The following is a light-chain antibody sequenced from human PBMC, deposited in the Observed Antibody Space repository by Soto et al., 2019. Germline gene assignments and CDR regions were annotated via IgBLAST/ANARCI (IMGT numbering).Light chain of an antibody. CDR1: QSVRSD. CDR3: QQYDTSPWT. CDR2: GAS. Sequence: VCTQSPVTLSLSPGERATLSCRASQSVRSDLVWYQQKPGQAPRLLIYGASSRATGIPDRFSGSGSGTDFTLTISRLEPEDFAVYHCQQYDTSPWTFGQVTKVDIK. V-gene: IGKV3-20*01. J-gene: IGKJ1*01.